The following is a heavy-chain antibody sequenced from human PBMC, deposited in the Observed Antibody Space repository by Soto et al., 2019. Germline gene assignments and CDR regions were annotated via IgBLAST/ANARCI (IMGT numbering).Heavy chain of an antibody. CDR1: SGSVSTYY. Sequence: SETLSLTCTVASGSVSTYYWNWIRQPAGKGLEWIGRIFVNGNTNYNPSLRSRVTISVDTSKGQFSLNLTSVTAADTAVYFCARSGGSYNFDSWGQGILVTVSS. CDR3: ARSGGSYNFDS. V-gene: IGHV4-4*07. J-gene: IGHJ4*02. CDR2: IFVNGNT. D-gene: IGHD1-1*01.